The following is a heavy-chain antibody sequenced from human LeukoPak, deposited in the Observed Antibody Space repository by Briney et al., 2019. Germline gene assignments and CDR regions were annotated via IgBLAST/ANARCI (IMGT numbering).Heavy chain of an antibody. CDR1: GSTFTGYY. J-gene: IGHJ6*02. CDR3: TRATSVVVPAADHYYYGMDV. V-gene: IGHV1-2*02. D-gene: IGHD2-2*01. CDR2: INPNSGVT. Sequence: ASVKVSCKASGSTFTGYYMHWVRQAPGQGLEWMGWINPNSGVTDYAQKFQGRVTMTRDTSLSTAYMELSRLRSDDTAVYYCTRATSVVVPAADHYYYGMDVWGQGTTVTVSS.